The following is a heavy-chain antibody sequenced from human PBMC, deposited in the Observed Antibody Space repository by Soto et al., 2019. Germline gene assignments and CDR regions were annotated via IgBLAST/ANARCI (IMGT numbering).Heavy chain of an antibody. J-gene: IGHJ6*03. CDR2: INHSGST. V-gene: IGHV4-34*01. CDR1: GGSFSGYY. CDR3: ARGKNYYYYMDV. Sequence: SETLSLTCAVYGGSFSGYYWSWIRQPPGKGLEWIGEINHSGSTNYDPSLKSRVTISVDTSKNQFSLKLSSVTAADTAVYYCARGKNYYYYMDVWGKGTTVTSP.